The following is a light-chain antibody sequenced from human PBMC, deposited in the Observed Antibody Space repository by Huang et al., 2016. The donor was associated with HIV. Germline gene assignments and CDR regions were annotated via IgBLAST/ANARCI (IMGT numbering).Light chain of an antibody. CDR3: QQSYRTPRT. V-gene: IGKV1-39*01. CDR1: QAIDKY. J-gene: IGKJ2*01. Sequence: DIQMTQFPTSLSASVEYRVTITCRAGQAIDKYLNWYQQKSGRAPRLMIYGAYKLQIGVPSRFRGRASGTHVSLTINSLQPDDSAIYYCQQSYRTPRTFGQGTNLEI. CDR2: GAY.